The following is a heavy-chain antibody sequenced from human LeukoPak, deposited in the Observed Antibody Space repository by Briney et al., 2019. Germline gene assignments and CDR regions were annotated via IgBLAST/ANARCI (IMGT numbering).Heavy chain of an antibody. CDR3: ARLSSGYYYFDY. CDR1: GGSISSSSYY. Sequence: PSETLSLTCTVSGGSISSSSYYWGWIRQPPGKGLEWIGSIYYSGNTYYNPSLKSRVTISVDTSKNQFSLKLSSVTAADTAVYYCARLSSGYYYFDYWGQGTLVTVSS. D-gene: IGHD3-22*01. V-gene: IGHV4-39*01. J-gene: IGHJ4*02. CDR2: IYYSGNT.